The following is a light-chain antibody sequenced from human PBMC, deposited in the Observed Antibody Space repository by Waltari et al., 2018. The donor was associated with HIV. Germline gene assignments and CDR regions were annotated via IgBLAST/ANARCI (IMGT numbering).Light chain of an antibody. CDR2: DVR. Sequence: QSALTQPRSVSGSPGQSVTISCTGTSSDVGGYNYVSWYQQHPGKAPKLMIYDVRKRPSGVPVRLSDSKSGNTAFLTSSGLQAEDEAVYYCCSYGGSYTVVFGGESKLTV. CDR3: CSYGGSYTVV. CDR1: SSDVGGYNY. J-gene: IGLJ2*01. V-gene: IGLV2-11*01.